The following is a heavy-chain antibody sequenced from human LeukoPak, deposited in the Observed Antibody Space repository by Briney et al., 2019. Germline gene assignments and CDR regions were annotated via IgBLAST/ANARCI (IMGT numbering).Heavy chain of an antibody. D-gene: IGHD6-6*01. CDR2: IYYSGST. J-gene: IGHJ6*02. CDR1: GGSISSYY. CDR3: ARDRQGSSSVYYCYGMDV. Sequence: PSETLSLSCTVSGGSISSYYWSWIRQPPGKGLEWIGYIYYSGSTNYNPSLKSRVTISVDPSKNQFSLKLSSVTAADTAVYYCARDRQGSSSVYYCYGMDVWGQGTTVTVSS. V-gene: IGHV4-59*01.